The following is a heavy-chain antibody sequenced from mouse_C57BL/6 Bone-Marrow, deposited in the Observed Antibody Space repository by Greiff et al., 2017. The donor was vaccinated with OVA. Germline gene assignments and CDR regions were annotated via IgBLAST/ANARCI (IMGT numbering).Heavy chain of an antibody. CDR1: GFNIKNPY. CDR3: ARECDYGSALAY. D-gene: IGHD1-1*01. J-gene: IGHJ2*01. V-gene: IGHV14-3*01. Sequence: EVKLMESVAELVRPGASVKLSCTASGFNIKNPYMHWVKQRPEQGLEWIGRIDPANGNTKYAPKFQGKATITADKPSSTAYMQLSSLTSEDSAVYYCARECDYGSALAYWGQGTTLTVSS. CDR2: IDPANGNT.